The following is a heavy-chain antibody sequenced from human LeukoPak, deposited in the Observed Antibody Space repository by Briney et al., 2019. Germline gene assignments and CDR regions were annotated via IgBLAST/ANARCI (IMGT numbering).Heavy chain of an antibody. Sequence: GGSLRLSCAASGFTFDDYAMHWVRQAPGKGLEWVSGISWNSGSIGYADSVKGRFTISRDNAKNSLYLQMNSLRAEDTALYYCAKDAYGTMIGEAGGAFDIWGQGTMVTVSS. D-gene: IGHD3-22*01. V-gene: IGHV3-9*01. CDR3: AKDAYGTMIGEAGGAFDI. CDR1: GFTFDDYA. J-gene: IGHJ3*02. CDR2: ISWNSGSI.